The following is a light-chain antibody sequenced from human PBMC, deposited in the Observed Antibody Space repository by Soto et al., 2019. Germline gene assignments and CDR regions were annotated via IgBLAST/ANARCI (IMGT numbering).Light chain of an antibody. Sequence: EILLTQFPGTLSRSPGERATLSCGASQSVSKNYLAWYQQKPRHAPRLLIYGASNRATGTPDRFSGSGSGTEFTLTISRMEPEDFAVYYCQQYGSSGTFGQGTKVDIK. V-gene: IGKV3-20*01. J-gene: IGKJ1*01. CDR3: QQYGSSGT. CDR1: QSVSKNY. CDR2: GAS.